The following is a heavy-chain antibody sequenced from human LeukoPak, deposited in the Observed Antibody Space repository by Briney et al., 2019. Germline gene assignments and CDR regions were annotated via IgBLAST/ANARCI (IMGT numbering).Heavy chain of an antibody. V-gene: IGHV4-39*07. D-gene: IGHD3-9*01. Sequence: SETLSLTCTVSGGSISSSSYYWGWIRQPPGKGLEWIGSIYYSGSTYYNPSLKSRVTISVDTSKNQFSLKLSSVTAADTAVYYCARALLRYFDWSEGRDWFDPWGQGTLVTVSS. J-gene: IGHJ5*02. CDR3: ARALLRYFDWSEGRDWFDP. CDR1: GGSISSSSYY. CDR2: IYYSGST.